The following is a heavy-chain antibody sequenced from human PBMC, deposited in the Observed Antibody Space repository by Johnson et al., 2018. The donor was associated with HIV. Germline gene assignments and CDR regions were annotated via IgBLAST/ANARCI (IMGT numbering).Heavy chain of an antibody. Sequence: VQLVESGGGLIQPGGSLRLSCAASGFTVSSNYMSWVRQAPGKGLEWVANIKQDGSEKYYVDSMKGRFTISRDNAKNSLYLQMNSLRAEDTAVYYCARVGGYRAFDIWGQGTMVTVSS. J-gene: IGHJ3*02. CDR1: GFTVSSNY. CDR3: ARVGGYRAFDI. CDR2: IKQDGSEK. V-gene: IGHV3-7*02. D-gene: IGHD5-18*01.